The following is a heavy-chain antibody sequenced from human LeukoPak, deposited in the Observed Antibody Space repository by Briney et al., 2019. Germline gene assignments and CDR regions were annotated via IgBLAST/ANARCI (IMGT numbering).Heavy chain of an antibody. CDR1: GGSISRSNW. V-gene: IGHV4-4*02. CDR2: IYHSGST. D-gene: IGHD3-22*01. Sequence: PSETLSLTCAVSGGSISRSNWWSWVRPPPGEGLEWIGEIYHSGSTKYNPSLKSRVTISMDKSKNQFSLKLSSVTAADTAVYYCARQDYYDTGTWYFDLWGRGTLVTVSS. CDR3: ARQDYYDTGTWYFDL. J-gene: IGHJ2*01.